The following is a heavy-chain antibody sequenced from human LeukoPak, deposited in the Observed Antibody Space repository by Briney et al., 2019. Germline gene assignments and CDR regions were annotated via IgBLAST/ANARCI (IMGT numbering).Heavy chain of an antibody. CDR1: GFTFAGYW. J-gene: IGHJ4*02. V-gene: IGHV3-7*01. D-gene: IGHD1-26*01. CDR3: VRDRGRASVDY. Sequence: GGSLRLSCAASGFTFAGYWISWVRQAPGKGLEWVANIKQDGSEEYYVDSVKGRFTISRDNAKNSLYLQMNSVRAEDTAVYYCVRDRGRASVDYWGQGTLVTVSS. CDR2: IKQDGSEE.